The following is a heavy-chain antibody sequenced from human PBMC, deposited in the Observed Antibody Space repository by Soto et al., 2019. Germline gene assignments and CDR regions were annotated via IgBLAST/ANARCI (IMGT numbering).Heavy chain of an antibody. D-gene: IGHD5-12*01. CDR2: INPSTGST. CDR3: ARETWLQYDPQYYFDY. J-gene: IGHJ4*02. Sequence: ASVKVSCKASGYTFTSYYIHWVRQAPGQGLEWMGIINPSTGSTTYAQKFQARVTMTRDTSTSTVYMELSGLRSEDTAVYYCARETWLQYDPQYYFDYWGQGTLVTVSS. V-gene: IGHV1-46*01. CDR1: GYTFTSYY.